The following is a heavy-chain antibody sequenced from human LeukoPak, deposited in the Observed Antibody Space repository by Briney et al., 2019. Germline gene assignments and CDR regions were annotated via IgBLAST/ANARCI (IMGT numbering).Heavy chain of an antibody. D-gene: IGHD3-22*01. CDR3: AKRRDYYDSSGYYYVGFDY. CDR1: GFTFSSYA. J-gene: IGHJ4*02. CDR2: ISSSGGST. V-gene: IGHV3-23*01. Sequence: GGSLRLSCAASGFTFSSYAMSWVRQAPGKGLEWVLAISSSGGSTYYADSVKGRFTISRDNSKNTLYLQMNSLRAEDTAVYYCAKRRDYYDSSGYYYVGFDYWGQGTLVTVSS.